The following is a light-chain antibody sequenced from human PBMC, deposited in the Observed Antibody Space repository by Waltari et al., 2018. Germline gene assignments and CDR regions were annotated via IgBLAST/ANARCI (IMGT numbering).Light chain of an antibody. J-gene: IGLJ1*01. Sequence: QSALTQPASVSGSPGKPITISCTGSSRDVGSYEYVSWYQQHPGKAPRVMIYEVRKRPSGVSIRFSGSKSGRTASLTISGLRAEDEADYYCSSYTSRHSYVFGTGTKVTVL. CDR3: SSYTSRHSYV. CDR2: EVR. CDR1: SRDVGSYEY. V-gene: IGLV2-14*03.